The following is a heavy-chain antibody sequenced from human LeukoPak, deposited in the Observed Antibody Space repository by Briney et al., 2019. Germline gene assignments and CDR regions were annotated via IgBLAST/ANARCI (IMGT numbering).Heavy chain of an antibody. CDR3: ARPSHYYDSSGYYAFDI. CDR1: GYRFPSYW. D-gene: IGHD3-22*01. V-gene: IGHV5-51*01. Sequence: GGSLKTPCKGSGYRFPSYWNGWVRPMPGKGLEWMGIIYPGDSDTRYSPSFQGQVTISADKSNSPAYLQWSSLKASDTAMYYCARPSHYYDSSGYYAFDIWGQGTMVTVSS. J-gene: IGHJ3*02. CDR2: IYPGDSDT.